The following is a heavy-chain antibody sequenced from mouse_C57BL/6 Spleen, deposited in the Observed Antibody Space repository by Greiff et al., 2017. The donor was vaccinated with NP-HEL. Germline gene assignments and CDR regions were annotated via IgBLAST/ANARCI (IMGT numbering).Heavy chain of an antibody. CDR3: AREGSGYVPFDY. D-gene: IGHD3-2*02. CDR1: GYAFSSSW. Sequence: VQLQQSGPELVKPGASVKISCKASGYAFSSSWMNWVQQRPGKGLEWIGRIYPGDGATNYNGKFKGKATLTADKSSSTAYLQLSSLTSEDSAVYFCAREGSGYVPFDYWGQGTTLTVSS. V-gene: IGHV1-82*01. CDR2: IYPGDGAT. J-gene: IGHJ2*01.